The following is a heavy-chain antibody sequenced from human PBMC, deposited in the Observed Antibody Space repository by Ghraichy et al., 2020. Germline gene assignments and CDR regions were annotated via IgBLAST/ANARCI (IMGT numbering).Heavy chain of an antibody. CDR3: ARGSALTY. D-gene: IGHD6-13*01. CDR1: GYTFTNYG. J-gene: IGHJ4*02. Sequence: ASVKVSCKASGYTFTNYGITWVRQASGQGLEWMGWTSPDNGNTNYEQKLQGRVTMTTDTSTGTAYMELKSLRSDDTAVYYCARGSALTYWGQGTLVTVSS. CDR2: TSPDNGNT. V-gene: IGHV1-18*01.